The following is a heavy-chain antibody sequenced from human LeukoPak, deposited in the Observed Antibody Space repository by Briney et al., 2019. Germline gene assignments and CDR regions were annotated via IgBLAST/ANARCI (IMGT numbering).Heavy chain of an antibody. CDR3: ARDWGEYYDFWSGQKANNWFDP. J-gene: IGHJ5*02. V-gene: IGHV3-21*01. D-gene: IGHD3-3*01. Sequence: PGGSLRLSCAASGFTFSSYSMNWVRQAPGKGPEWVSSISSSSSYIYYADSVKGRFTISRDNAKNSLYLQMNSLRAEDTAVYYCARDWGEYYDFWSGQKANNWFDPWGQGTLVTVSS. CDR1: GFTFSSYS. CDR2: ISSSSSYI.